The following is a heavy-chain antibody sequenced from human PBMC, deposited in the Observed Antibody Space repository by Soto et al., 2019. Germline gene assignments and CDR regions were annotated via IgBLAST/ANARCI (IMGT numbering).Heavy chain of an antibody. CDR1: GGTFDSFA. J-gene: IGHJ6*02. D-gene: IGHD6-13*01. CDR2: IDPVFETT. CDR3: ASRIGYDPFVPLYYSYGMDV. V-gene: IGHV1-69*01. Sequence: QMQLVQSGAEVQEPGSSVKVSCKASGGTFDSFAISWVRQAPGQGREWVGGIDPVFETTNYAKKFQDRVTITADWSTATAYLELRYVRSEDTATYYCASRIGYDPFVPLYYSYGMDVWGQGTTVTVTS.